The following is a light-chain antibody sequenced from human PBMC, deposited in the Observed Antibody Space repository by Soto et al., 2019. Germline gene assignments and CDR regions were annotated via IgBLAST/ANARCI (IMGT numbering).Light chain of an antibody. CDR2: GAS. J-gene: IGKJ1*01. CDR3: LEQQKCSRT. CDR1: QDISAD. V-gene: IGKV1-6*01. Sequence: AIQMTQSPSSLSASVGDRVTITCRASQDISADVGWYQQTPGKAPKLIISGASRLQSGVPSRFSGSGSSAAFTLTVTALRPEDSPTYYSLEQQKCSRTLGQGTKV.